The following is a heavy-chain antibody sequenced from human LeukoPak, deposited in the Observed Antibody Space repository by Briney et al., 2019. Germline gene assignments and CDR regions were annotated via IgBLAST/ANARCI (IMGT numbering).Heavy chain of an antibody. CDR1: GYSISSDYY. CDR3: ARGKSRGSHIDY. CDR2: IYHSGST. V-gene: IGHV4-38-2*02. Sequence: SETLSLTCTVSGYSISSDYYWGWIRQPPGQGLEWIGSIYHSGSTYYKPSLKSRVTISVDTSKNQFSLRLRSVTAADTAVYYCARGKSRGSHIDYWGQGTLVTVSS. D-gene: IGHD1-26*01. J-gene: IGHJ4*02.